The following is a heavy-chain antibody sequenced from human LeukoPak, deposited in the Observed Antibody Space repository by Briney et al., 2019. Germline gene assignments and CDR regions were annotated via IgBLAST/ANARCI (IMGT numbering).Heavy chain of an antibody. CDR3: ARGYGSGSYPY. CDR1: GFTFSRHG. Sequence: PGGSLRLSCAASGFTFSRHGMHWVRQAPGKGLEWVAVIGDTGRARYYADSVKGRFTTSRDNSQNTLYLEMNSLRYDDTALYYCARGYGSGSYPYWGQGTLVTVSS. D-gene: IGHD3-10*01. V-gene: IGHV3-30*03. CDR2: IGDTGRAR. J-gene: IGHJ4*02.